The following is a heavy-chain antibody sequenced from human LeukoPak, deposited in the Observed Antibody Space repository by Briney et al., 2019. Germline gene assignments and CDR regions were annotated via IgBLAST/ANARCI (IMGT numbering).Heavy chain of an antibody. V-gene: IGHV6-1*01. J-gene: IGHJ6*02. Sequence: SQTLSLTCAISGGTVSSNSAAWNWIRQSPSRGLEWLGRTLYRSKWYNDYAVSVKSRITINPDTSKNQFSLQLNSVTPEDTAVYFCASGGARDSGYGMDVWGQGTSVTVSS. CDR1: GGTVSSNSAA. D-gene: IGHD6-6*01. CDR3: ASGGARDSGYGMDV. CDR2: TLYRSKWYN.